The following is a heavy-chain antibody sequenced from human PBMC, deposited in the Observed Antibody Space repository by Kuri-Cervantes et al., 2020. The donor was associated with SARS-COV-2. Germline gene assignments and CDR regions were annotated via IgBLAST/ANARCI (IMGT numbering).Heavy chain of an antibody. J-gene: IGHJ6*03. CDR2: IWYDGENE. V-gene: IGHV3-33*08. CDR1: GFTFSNYV. D-gene: IGHD3-16*01. Sequence: GESLKISCVASGFTFSNYVIHWVRQAPGKGLEGVAVIWYDGENEYYAGSVKGRFTISRDNSKNTVSLHMNSLRAEDTAMYYCARGAANYYYMDVWGKGTTVTVSS. CDR3: ARGAANYYYMDV.